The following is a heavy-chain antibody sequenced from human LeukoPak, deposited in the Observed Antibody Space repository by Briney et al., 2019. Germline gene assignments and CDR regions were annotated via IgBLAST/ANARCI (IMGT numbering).Heavy chain of an antibody. CDR3: ARDQYDILTGYFHPYFDY. J-gene: IGHJ4*02. CDR2: IYYSGST. V-gene: IGHV4-59*01. D-gene: IGHD3-9*01. Sequence: SETLSLTCTVSGGSISSYYWSWIRQPPGKGLEWIGYIYYSGSTNYNPSLKSRVTISVDTSKNQFSLKLSSVTAADTAVYYCARDQYDILTGYFHPYFDYWGQGTLVTVSS. CDR1: GGSISSYY.